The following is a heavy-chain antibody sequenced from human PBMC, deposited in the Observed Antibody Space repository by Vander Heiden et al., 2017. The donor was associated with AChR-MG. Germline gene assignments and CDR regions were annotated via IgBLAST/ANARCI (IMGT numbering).Heavy chain of an antibody. V-gene: IGHV4-59*08. CDR2: VYDAGGT. J-gene: IGHJ6*02. CDR1: GASNSGYY. CDR3: ASQRGGWRYYYGLDV. Sequence: QVQLQESGAGLVKPSETLYLPCTVSGASNSGYYLSWVRQPPGKGLGWLGYVYDAGGTTYNPSLKDRVTISVDTSKNQISLRLSSVTAADTALYYCASQRGGWRYYYGLDVWGQGTTVTVSS. D-gene: IGHD6-19*01.